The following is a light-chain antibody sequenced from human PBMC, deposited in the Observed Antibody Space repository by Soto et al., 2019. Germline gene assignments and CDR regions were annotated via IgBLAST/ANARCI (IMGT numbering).Light chain of an antibody. CDR1: SSDVGVYNY. J-gene: IGLJ1*01. CDR2: DVS. V-gene: IGLV2-11*01. CDR3: CSYAGSYTFV. Sequence: SVLTPPRSVSGSPGQSVTISCTGTSSDVGVYNYVSWYQQYPGKAPKIMIYDVSKRPSGVPDRFSGSKSDNTASLTISGLQAEDEADYYCCSYAGSYTFVFGIGTKVTVL.